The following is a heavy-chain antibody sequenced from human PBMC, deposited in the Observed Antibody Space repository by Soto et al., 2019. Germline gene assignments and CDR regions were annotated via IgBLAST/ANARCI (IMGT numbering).Heavy chain of an antibody. CDR2: LYWDDDE. Sequence: QITLKESGPTQVKPPQTLTLTCSFSGFSLNTDGEGVGWVRQPPGEALEWLAPLYWDDDERYRPSLKTRLTITKDPSKNQVVLIMTNMDPVDTATYYCAHSRNLITEDAQVGDFDYWGQGTLVNVSS. CDR3: AHSRNLITEDAQVGDFDY. J-gene: IGHJ4*02. CDR1: GFSLNTDGEG. D-gene: IGHD3-10*01. V-gene: IGHV2-5*02.